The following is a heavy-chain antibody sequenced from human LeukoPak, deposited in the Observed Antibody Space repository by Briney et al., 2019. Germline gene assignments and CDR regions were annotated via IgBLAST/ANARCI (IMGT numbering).Heavy chain of an antibody. CDR3: ARDGATFSGYDWYYYMDV. CDR2: IKQDGSEK. D-gene: IGHD5-12*01. J-gene: IGHJ6*03. CDR1: GFTFSNYW. V-gene: IGHV3-7*01. Sequence: GGSLRLSCAASGFTFSNYWMSWVRQAPGKVLEWVANIKQDGSEKYYVDSVKGRFTISRDNAKNSLYLQMNSLRAEDTAVYYCARDGATFSGYDWYYYMDVWGKGTTVTVSS.